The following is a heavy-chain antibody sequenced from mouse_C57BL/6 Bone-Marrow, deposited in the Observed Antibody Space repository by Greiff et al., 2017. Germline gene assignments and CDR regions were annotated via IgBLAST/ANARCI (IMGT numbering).Heavy chain of an antibody. CDR3: ARETVVAYYYAMDY. D-gene: IGHD1-1*01. J-gene: IGHJ4*01. CDR1: GYTFTSYW. V-gene: IGHV1-64*01. CDR2: IHPDSGST. Sequence: QVQLQQPGAELVKPGASVKLSCKASGYTFTSYWMHWVKQRPGQGLEWIGMIHPDSGSTYYNEKFKSKATLTVDKSSSTAYMQLSSLTSEDSAVYYGARETVVAYYYAMDYWGQGTSVTVSS.